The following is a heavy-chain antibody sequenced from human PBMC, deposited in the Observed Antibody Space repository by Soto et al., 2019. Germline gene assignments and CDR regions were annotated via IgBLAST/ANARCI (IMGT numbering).Heavy chain of an antibody. D-gene: IGHD4-17*01. CDR1: GGSFSGYY. V-gene: IGHV4-34*01. Sequence: QVQLQQWGAGLLKPSETLSLTCAVYGGSFSGYYWSWIRQPPGKGLEWIGEINHSGSTNYNPSLKRRVTISVDTSKNQFSLKLSSVTAADTAVYYCARGLDYGDRDWFDPWGQGTLVTVSS. CDR3: ARGLDYGDRDWFDP. CDR2: INHSGST. J-gene: IGHJ5*02.